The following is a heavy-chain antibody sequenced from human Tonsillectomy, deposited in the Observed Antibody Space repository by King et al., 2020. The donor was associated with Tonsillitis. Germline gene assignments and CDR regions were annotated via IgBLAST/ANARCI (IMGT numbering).Heavy chain of an antibody. CDR1: GDSVSSNSAA. CDR2: TYYRSKWYN. V-gene: IGHV6-1*01. CDR3: ARDRIQLWLNYYYYYGMDV. D-gene: IGHD5-18*01. Sequence: VQLQQSGPGLVKPSQTLSLTCAISGDSVSSNSAAWNWIRQSPSRGLEWLGRTYYRSKWYNDYAVSVKSRITINPDTSKNQFSLQLNSVTPEDTAVYYCARDRIQLWLNYYYYYGMDVWGKGTTVTVSS. J-gene: IGHJ6*04.